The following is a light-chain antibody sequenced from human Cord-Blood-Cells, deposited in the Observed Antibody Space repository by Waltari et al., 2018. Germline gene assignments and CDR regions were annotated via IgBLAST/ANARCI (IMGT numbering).Light chain of an antibody. J-gene: IGKJ4*01. CDR2: GAS. CDR3: QQYNNWPALT. Sequence: EIVMTQSPATLSVSPGERATLSCSASQSVSSNLAWYQQKPGQAPRLLIYGASTRATGIPARFSGSGSGTEFTLTISSLQSEDFAVYYCQQYNNWPALTFCGGTKVEIK. V-gene: IGKV3-15*01. CDR1: QSVSSN.